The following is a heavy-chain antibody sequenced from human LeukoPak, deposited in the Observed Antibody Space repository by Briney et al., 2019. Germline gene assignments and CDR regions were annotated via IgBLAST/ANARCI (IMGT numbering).Heavy chain of an antibody. Sequence: GGSLRLSCVASGFTFTDYFMSWVRQAPGKGLEWVASIKHNGGEKYYVDSVKGRFTISRDNAKNSLYLEMSSLRVEDTAVYYCARDRGWRSSGYYLYHFDYWGRGTQVTFAS. CDR2: IKHNGGEK. CDR3: ARDRGWRSSGYYLYHFDY. J-gene: IGHJ4*02. V-gene: IGHV3-7*01. D-gene: IGHD3-22*01. CDR1: GFTFTDYF.